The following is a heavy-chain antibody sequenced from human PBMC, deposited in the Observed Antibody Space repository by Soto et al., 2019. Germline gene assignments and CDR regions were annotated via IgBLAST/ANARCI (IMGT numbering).Heavy chain of an antibody. J-gene: IGHJ3*02. Sequence: QVQLVQSGAEVKKPGASVKVSCKASGYTFTGYYMHWVRQAPGQGLEWMGWINPNSGGTNYAQKFQGWVTMTRDTPCSTAYMELSRLRSDDTAVYYCARDISTSLGAFDIWGQGTMVTVSS. CDR1: GYTFTGYY. CDR3: ARDISTSLGAFDI. D-gene: IGHD2-2*01. V-gene: IGHV1-2*04. CDR2: INPNSGGT.